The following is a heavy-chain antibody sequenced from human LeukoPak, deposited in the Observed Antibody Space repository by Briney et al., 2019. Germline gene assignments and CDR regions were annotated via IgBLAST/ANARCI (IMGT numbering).Heavy chain of an antibody. D-gene: IGHD3-3*01. CDR1: GYTFSSYG. V-gene: IGHV1-18*01. CDR2: ISAYNDNT. Sequence: ASVKVSCKASGYTFSSYGISWVRQAPGQGLEWMGWISAYNDNTNSAQKLQGRVSMTTDTSTGTAYMELRSLRSDDTAVYYCARDRSPDFWSGDYRDAFDIRGQGTMVTVSS. CDR3: ARDRSPDFWSGDYRDAFDI. J-gene: IGHJ3*02.